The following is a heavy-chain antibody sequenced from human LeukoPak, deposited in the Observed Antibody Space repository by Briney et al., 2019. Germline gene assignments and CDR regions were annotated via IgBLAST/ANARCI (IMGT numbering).Heavy chain of an antibody. CDR2: IWYDGSNK. CDR1: GFTFSSYG. Sequence: GGSLRLSCAASGFTFSSYGMHWVRQAPGKGLEWVAVIWYDGSNKYYADFVKGRFTISRDNSKNTLYLQMNSLRAEDTAVYYCARDLLAAAGVLDYWGQGTLVTVSS. J-gene: IGHJ4*02. D-gene: IGHD6-13*01. V-gene: IGHV3-33*01. CDR3: ARDLLAAAGVLDY.